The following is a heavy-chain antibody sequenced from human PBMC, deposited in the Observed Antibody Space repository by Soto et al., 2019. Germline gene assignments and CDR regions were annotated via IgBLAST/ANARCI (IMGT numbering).Heavy chain of an antibody. CDR2: IYYSGST. D-gene: IGHD6-19*01. Sequence: SETLSLTCTVSGGSVSSGSYYWSWIRQPPGKGLEWIGYIYYSGSTNYNPSLKSRVTISVDTSKNQFSLKLSSVTAADTAVYYCAGDIFIAVAGYYYYYGMDVWGQGTTVTVSS. CDR3: AGDIFIAVAGYYYYYGMDV. J-gene: IGHJ6*02. CDR1: GGSVSSGSYY. V-gene: IGHV4-61*01.